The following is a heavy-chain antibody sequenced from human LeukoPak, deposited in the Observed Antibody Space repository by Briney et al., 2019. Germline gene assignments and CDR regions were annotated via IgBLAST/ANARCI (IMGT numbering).Heavy chain of an antibody. Sequence: PGGSLRLPCAASGFTFNDYYMSWIRQAPGKGLEWVSYINSGGSPIYYADSVKGRFTISRDNAKNSLYLQMNSLRAEDTAIYYCVRAVPAAVLGAFDIWGQGTMVTVSS. CDR1: GFTFNDYY. D-gene: IGHD2-2*02. CDR3: VRAVPAAVLGAFDI. J-gene: IGHJ3*02. CDR2: INSGGSPI. V-gene: IGHV3-11*04.